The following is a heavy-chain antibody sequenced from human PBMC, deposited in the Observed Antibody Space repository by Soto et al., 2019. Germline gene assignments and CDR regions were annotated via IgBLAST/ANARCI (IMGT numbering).Heavy chain of an antibody. J-gene: IGHJ3*01. V-gene: IGHV4-30-2*01. D-gene: IGHD2-15*01. CDR1: DGSVISGGVS. Sequence: TQCHTCAVSDGSVISGGVSWNWIMQPPGKGLEWIGYVYQSGNTYYNPSLRSRVSISLDRSKNQFSLTLNSVTAADTAVYYCARDWGYCSSSSCREPAFDVWGQGTVVTVSS. CDR2: VYQSGNT. CDR3: ARDWGYCSSSSCREPAFDV.